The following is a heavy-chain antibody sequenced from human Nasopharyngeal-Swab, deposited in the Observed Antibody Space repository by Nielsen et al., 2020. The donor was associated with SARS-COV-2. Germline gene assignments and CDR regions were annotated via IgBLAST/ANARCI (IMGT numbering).Heavy chain of an antibody. Sequence: SQTLSLTCTVSGGSISSSSYYCGWLLQPPGKGLEWIGIIYYSESTYNNPSPKSRVTISVDTSKQQFSLKLSSVTAADTAVYYCARESPPDWYFDLWGRGTLVTVSS. CDR1: GGSISSSSYY. V-gene: IGHV4-39*07. CDR3: ARESPPDWYFDL. J-gene: IGHJ2*01. CDR2: IYYSEST.